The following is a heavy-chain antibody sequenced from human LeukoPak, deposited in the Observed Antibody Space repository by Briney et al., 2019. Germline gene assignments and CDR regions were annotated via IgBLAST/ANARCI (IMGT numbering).Heavy chain of an antibody. Sequence: GGSLRLSCAASGFTFSSYAMHWVRQAPGKGLEWVAVISYDGSNKYYADSVKGRFTISRDNSKNTLYLQMNSLRAEDTAVYYCARWVVATMFDYWGQGTLVTVSS. D-gene: IGHD5-12*01. V-gene: IGHV3-30-3*01. J-gene: IGHJ4*02. CDR2: ISYDGSNK. CDR3: ARWVVATMFDY. CDR1: GFTFSSYA.